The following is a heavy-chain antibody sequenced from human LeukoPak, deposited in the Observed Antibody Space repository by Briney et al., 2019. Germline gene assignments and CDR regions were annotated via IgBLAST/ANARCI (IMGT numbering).Heavy chain of an antibody. CDR1: GGSFSGYY. D-gene: IGHD3-3*01. Sequence: ETLSLTCAVYGGSFSGYYWSWIRQPPGKGLEWIGEINHSGSTNYNPSLKSRVTISVDTSKNQFSLKLSSVTAANTAVYYCARRFPVYDFWSGYPLGMDVWGQGTTVTVSS. J-gene: IGHJ6*02. CDR3: ARRFPVYDFWSGYPLGMDV. V-gene: IGHV4-34*01. CDR2: INHSGST.